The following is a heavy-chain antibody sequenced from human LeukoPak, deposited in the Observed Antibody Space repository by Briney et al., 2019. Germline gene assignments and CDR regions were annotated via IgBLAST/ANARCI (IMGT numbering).Heavy chain of an antibody. V-gene: IGHV1-18*01. J-gene: IGHJ4*02. CDR1: GYTFTSYG. D-gene: IGHD3-3*01. CDR3: ARDLSDFWSGRFDY. CDR2: ISAYNGNT. Sequence: GASVKVSCKASGYTFTSYGISWMRQAPGQGLEWMGWISAYNGNTNYAQKLQGRVTMTTDTSTSTAYMELRSLRSDDTAVYYCARDLSDFWSGRFDYWGQGTLVTVSS.